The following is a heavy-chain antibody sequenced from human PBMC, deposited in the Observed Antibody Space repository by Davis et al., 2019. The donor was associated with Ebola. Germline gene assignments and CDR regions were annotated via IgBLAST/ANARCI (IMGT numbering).Heavy chain of an antibody. V-gene: IGHV1-18*04. J-gene: IGHJ4*02. CDR3: ARDGSVAAIELDY. Sequence: ASVKVSCKASGYTFTSYGITWVRQAPGQGLEWMGWISAYNGKTSYAQNFQDRVTMTTDTSTNTAYMEVRSLRSDDTAVYYCARDGSVAAIELDYWGQGTLVTVSS. CDR2: ISAYNGKT. CDR1: GYTFTSYG. D-gene: IGHD2-2*02.